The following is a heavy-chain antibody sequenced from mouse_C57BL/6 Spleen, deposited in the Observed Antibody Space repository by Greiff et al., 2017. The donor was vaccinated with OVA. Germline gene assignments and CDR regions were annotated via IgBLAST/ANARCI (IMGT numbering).Heavy chain of an antibody. CDR1: GYTFTDYE. CDR3: ARRSSGYDY. J-gene: IGHJ2*01. Sequence: QVQLQQPGAELVRPGASVTLSCKASGYTFTDYEMHWVKQTPVHGLEWIGAIDPETGGTPYNQKFKGKATLTADKSSSTAYMELRSLISEDSTVYYCARRSSGYDYWGQGTTLTVSS. D-gene: IGHD3-2*02. CDR2: IDPETGGT. V-gene: IGHV1-15*01.